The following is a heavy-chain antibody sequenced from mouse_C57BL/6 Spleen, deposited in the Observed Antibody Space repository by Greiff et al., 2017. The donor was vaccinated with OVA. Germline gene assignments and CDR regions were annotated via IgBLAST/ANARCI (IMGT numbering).Heavy chain of an antibody. J-gene: IGHJ4*01. Sequence: VHLVESGPGLVQPSQSLSITCTVSGFSLTSYGVHWVRQSPGKGLEWLGVIWSGGSTDYNEAFISILSISKDNSKSQVFFKMISLQADDTAIYYCARRGVLLPYAMDYWGQGTSVTVSS. CDR1: GFSLTSYG. V-gene: IGHV2-2*01. D-gene: IGHD1-1*01. CDR3: ARRGVLLPYAMDY. CDR2: IWSGGST.